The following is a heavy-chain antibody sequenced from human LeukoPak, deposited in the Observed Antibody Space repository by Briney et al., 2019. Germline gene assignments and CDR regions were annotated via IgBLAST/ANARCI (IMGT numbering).Heavy chain of an antibody. Sequence: RPSETLSLTCAVYGGSFSGYYWSWIRQPPGKGLEWIGEINHSGSTNYNPSLKSRVTISVDTSKNQFSLKLSSVTAADTAVYYCALLLGGTTGGYGMDVWGQGTTVTVSS. CDR3: ALLLGGTTGGYGMDV. D-gene: IGHD1-7*01. J-gene: IGHJ6*02. CDR2: INHSGST. V-gene: IGHV4-34*01. CDR1: GGSFSGYY.